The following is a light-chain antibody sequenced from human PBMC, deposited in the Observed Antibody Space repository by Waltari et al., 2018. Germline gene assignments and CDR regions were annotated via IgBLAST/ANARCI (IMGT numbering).Light chain of an antibody. CDR3: QQSYSTPWT. J-gene: IGKJ1*01. V-gene: IGKV1-39*01. CDR1: QSISSS. CDR2: AAS. Sequence: DIQMTQSPSSLSASVGDRVTITCRASQSISSSLNWYQQKPGKAPKLLIDAASSLQSGVPSRFSGSGSGTDFTLTISSLQPEDVATYYCQQSYSTPWTFGQGTKVEIK.